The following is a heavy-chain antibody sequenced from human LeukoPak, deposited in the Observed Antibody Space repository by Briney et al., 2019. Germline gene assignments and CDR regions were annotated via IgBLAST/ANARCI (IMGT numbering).Heavy chain of an antibody. D-gene: IGHD5-18*01. J-gene: IGHJ3*02. CDR1: GDSVFSNSS. CDR3: VRGGQGDGHSADEGFDI. Sequence: SQTLSLTCAISGDSVFSNSSWNWIRQSPSRGLEWLGRTYYRSKWYNDYGVSEKSRININPDTSKNHFSLQLSSVTPEDTAVYYCVRGGQGDGHSADEGFDIWGQGTMVTVS. V-gene: IGHV6-1*01. CDR2: TYYRSKWYN.